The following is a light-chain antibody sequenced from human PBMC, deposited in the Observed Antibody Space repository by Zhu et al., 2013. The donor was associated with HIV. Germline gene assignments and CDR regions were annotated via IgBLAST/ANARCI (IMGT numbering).Light chain of an antibody. V-gene: IGKV1-12*01. CDR2: AAS. CDR1: QDIASD. CDR3: QQANSFPRT. J-gene: IGKJ1*01. Sequence: IQLTQSPSPLSASVGDRVTITCRASQDIASDLAWYQQKSGRAPELLIYAASSLQRGVPSRFSGSGSGTDFTLTISSLQPEDFATYYCQQANSFPRTFGQGTKVEIK.